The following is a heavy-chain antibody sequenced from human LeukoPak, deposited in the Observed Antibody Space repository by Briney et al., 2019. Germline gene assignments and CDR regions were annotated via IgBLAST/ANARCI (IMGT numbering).Heavy chain of an antibody. CDR3: AAGGSGWYGVDY. CDR1: GYTLTELS. V-gene: IGHV1-24*01. J-gene: IGHJ4*02. Sequence: ASVTVSCKVSGYTLTELSMHWVRQAPGKGREWVGGFDPEDGETIYAQKFQGRVTMTEDTSTDTAYMELSSLRSEDTAVYYCAAGGSGWYGVDYWGQGTLVTVSS. D-gene: IGHD6-19*01. CDR2: FDPEDGET.